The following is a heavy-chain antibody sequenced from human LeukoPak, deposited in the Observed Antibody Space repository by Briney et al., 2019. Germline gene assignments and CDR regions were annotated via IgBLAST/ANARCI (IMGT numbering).Heavy chain of an antibody. J-gene: IGHJ4*02. V-gene: IGHV3-53*01. CDR3: ARDRGADHYFDY. CDR1: GFTVSSNY. CDR2: IYSGGST. Sequence: AGGSLRLSSAASGFTVSSNYMSWVRQAPGTGLEWVSVIYSGGSTYYADSVKGRFTISRDNSKNTLYLQMNSLRAEDTAVYYCARDRGADHYFDYWGQGTLVTVSS. D-gene: IGHD1-26*01.